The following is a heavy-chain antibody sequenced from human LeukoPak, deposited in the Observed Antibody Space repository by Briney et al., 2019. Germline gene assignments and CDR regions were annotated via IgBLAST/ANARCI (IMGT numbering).Heavy chain of an antibody. CDR1: GFTFSNAW. CDR2: IKSKIDGGTT. Sequence: GGSLRLSCAASGFTFSNAWMSWVGQAPGKGREGVGRIKSKIDGGTTDYAAPVKGRFTISRDDSKNPLYLQMSSLKTEDTAVYYCTTPTIWGQGTLVTVSS. V-gene: IGHV3-15*01. D-gene: IGHD4/OR15-4a*01. J-gene: IGHJ4*02. CDR3: TTPTI.